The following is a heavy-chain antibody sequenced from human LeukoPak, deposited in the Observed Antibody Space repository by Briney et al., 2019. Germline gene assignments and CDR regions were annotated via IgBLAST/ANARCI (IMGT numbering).Heavy chain of an antibody. Sequence: GGSLRLSCAASGFTFSSYAMHWVRQAPGKWLEWVAVISYDGSNKYYADSVKGRFTISRDNSKNTLYLQMNSLRAEDTAVYYCARSRRFRDSGMDYWGQGTLVTVSS. CDR3: ARSRRFRDSGMDY. V-gene: IGHV3-30*04. D-gene: IGHD6-25*01. J-gene: IGHJ4*02. CDR2: ISYDGSNK. CDR1: GFTFSSYA.